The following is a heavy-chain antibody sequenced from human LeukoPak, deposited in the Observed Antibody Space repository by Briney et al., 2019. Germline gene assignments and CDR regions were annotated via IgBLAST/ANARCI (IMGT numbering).Heavy chain of an antibody. CDR2: ISSRTK. CDR1: GFIFSGYE. D-gene: IGHD6-19*01. Sequence: GGSLRLSCAASGFIFSGYEMNWVRQAPGKGLEWVSYISSRTKYYGDSVRGRFTISRDNAKNSLYLQMNSLRAEDTAVYYCARDFRGVWPGIAVARWGYYFDYWGQGTLVTVSS. V-gene: IGHV3-48*03. J-gene: IGHJ4*02. CDR3: ARDFRGVWPGIAVARWGYYFDY.